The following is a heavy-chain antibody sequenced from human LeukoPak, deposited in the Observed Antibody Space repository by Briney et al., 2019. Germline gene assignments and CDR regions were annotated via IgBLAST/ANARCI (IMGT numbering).Heavy chain of an antibody. CDR3: ARVTGDTAMANWYFDL. J-gene: IGHJ2*01. Sequence: PGGSLRLSCAASGFTFSDYNMRWIRQAPGKGLEWVSSISRSGSTKYYADSVKGRFTISRDNAKNSLFLQMNSLRAEDTAVYYCARVTGDTAMANWYFDLWGRGTLVTVSS. D-gene: IGHD5-18*01. CDR2: ISRSGSTK. V-gene: IGHV3-11*01. CDR1: GFTFSDYN.